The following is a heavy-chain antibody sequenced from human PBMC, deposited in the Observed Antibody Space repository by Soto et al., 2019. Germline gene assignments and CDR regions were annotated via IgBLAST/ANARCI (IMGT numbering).Heavy chain of an antibody. J-gene: IGHJ6*02. V-gene: IGHV4-34*01. CDR1: GGSFSGCY. CDR2: ISHSGST. D-gene: IGHD3-3*01. Sequence: SDTLSLTCAVYGGSFSGCYWSWIRQPPGKGLEWIGEISHSGSTTYNPSLKSRVTISVDTSKNQFSLKLSSVSVSDTAVYYCARGRLDFWSGYYTGRESGMDVWGQGTTVTVSS. CDR3: ARGRLDFWSGYYTGRESGMDV.